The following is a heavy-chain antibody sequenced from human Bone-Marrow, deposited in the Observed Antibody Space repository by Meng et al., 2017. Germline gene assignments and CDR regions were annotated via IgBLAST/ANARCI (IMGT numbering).Heavy chain of an antibody. CDR3: ARDLNAGGILVS. Sequence: QVQLQESGPGLVKPSQTLSLTCTGSGGSISSGDYYWTWIRQPPGKGLEWIGYIYYSGSTYYNPSLNSRLTISVDTSKNQFSLKLSSVTAADTAVYYCARDLNAGGILVSWGQGTLVTVSS. CDR2: IYYSGST. CDR1: GGSISSGDYY. J-gene: IGHJ5*02. D-gene: IGHD3-16*01. V-gene: IGHV4-30-4*01.